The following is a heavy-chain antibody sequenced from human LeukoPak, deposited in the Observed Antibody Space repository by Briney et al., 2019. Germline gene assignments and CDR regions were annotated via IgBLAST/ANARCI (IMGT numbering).Heavy chain of an antibody. CDR2: IYYSGTT. J-gene: IGHJ4*02. CDR3: ARTNKVTEVFDH. CDR1: GGSIRSYY. D-gene: IGHD2-21*02. Sequence: SETLSLTCTVSGGSIRSYYWSWIRQPPGKGLEWIGYIYYSGTTNYNPSLKSRVTISIDTSKNQFSLKLNSVTAADTAVYYCARTNKVTEVFDHWGQATLVTVSS. V-gene: IGHV4-59*01.